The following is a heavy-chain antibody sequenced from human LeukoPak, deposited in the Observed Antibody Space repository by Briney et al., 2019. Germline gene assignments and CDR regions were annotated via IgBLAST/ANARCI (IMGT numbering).Heavy chain of an antibody. Sequence: GGSLRLSCAASGFTFSSYGMHWVRQAPGKGLEWVAVIWYDGSNKYYADSVKGRFTLSRDNSKNTLYLQMNSLRAEDTAVYYCARVGYYDSSGYLDYWGQGTLVTVSS. CDR3: ARVGYYDSSGYLDY. CDR1: GFTFSSYG. CDR2: IWYDGSNK. D-gene: IGHD3-22*01. J-gene: IGHJ4*02. V-gene: IGHV3-33*01.